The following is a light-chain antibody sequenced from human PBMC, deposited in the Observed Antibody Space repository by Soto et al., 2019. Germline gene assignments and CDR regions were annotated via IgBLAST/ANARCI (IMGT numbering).Light chain of an antibody. Sequence: DIEMTQSPSSLSASVGDRATISCQASQSIYNYLNWYHYKPGKAPKVLLFDAASLATGVPARFSGSGYGTDFSLTISSLQPEDVATYYCQQYDNLPITFGGGTKVEIE. J-gene: IGKJ4*01. V-gene: IGKV1-33*01. CDR1: QSIYNY. CDR3: QQYDNLPIT. CDR2: DAA.